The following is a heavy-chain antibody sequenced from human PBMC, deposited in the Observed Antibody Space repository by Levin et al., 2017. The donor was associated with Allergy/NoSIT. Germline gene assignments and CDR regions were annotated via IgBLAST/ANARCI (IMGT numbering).Heavy chain of an antibody. CDR1: GFTFSSYW. J-gene: IGHJ4*02. CDR2: INSDGSST. Sequence: GGSLSLSCAASGFTFSSYWMHWVRQAPGKGLLWVSRINSDGSSTSYADSVRGRFTISRDNAKNTLYLQMNSLRAEDTAVYYCARESDYYGSGLDYWGQGTLVTVSS. V-gene: IGHV3-74*01. D-gene: IGHD3-10*01. CDR3: ARESDYYGSGLDY.